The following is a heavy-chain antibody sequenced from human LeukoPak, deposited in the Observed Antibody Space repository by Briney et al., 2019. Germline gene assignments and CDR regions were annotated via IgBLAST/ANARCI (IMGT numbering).Heavy chain of an antibody. CDR2: IWYDGSNK. CDR1: GFTFRRYG. V-gene: IGHV3-33*06. Sequence: QTGGSLILSCAAYGFTFRRYGMHWVRQAPGRGLEWVAVIWYDGSNKYYADSAKGRFTISRDNSKNTLYLQMNSLRAEDTALYYCAKNSGTVTTYYYYYGMDVWGQGTTVTVSS. D-gene: IGHD4-17*01. CDR3: AKNSGTVTTYYYYYGMDV. J-gene: IGHJ6*02.